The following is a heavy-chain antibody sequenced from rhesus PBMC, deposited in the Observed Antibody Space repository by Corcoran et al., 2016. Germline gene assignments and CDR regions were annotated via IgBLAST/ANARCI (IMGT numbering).Heavy chain of an antibody. V-gene: IGHV5S1*01. D-gene: IGHD4-29*01. J-gene: IGHJ6*01. CDR1: GYSFTSSW. CDR3: AKYGSSYNYGLDS. Sequence: EVQLVQSGAEVKRPGESLRISCKTSGYSFTSSWISWVPQMPGKGLEWMGTIYPCDSDTRYSPSVQGQVTISADKSISTTCLQWSSLKASDTATYYCAKYGSSYNYGLDSWGQGVVVTVSS. CDR2: IYPCDSDT.